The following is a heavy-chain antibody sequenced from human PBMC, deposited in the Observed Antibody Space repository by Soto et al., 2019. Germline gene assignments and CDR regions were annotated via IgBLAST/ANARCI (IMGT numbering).Heavy chain of an antibody. J-gene: IGHJ5*02. CDR3: AKDAVALNGGWDWFDP. V-gene: IGHV3-23*01. D-gene: IGHD5-12*01. Sequence: EVQLLESGGGLVQPGGSLRLSCAASEFNFRHYAMSWVRQAPGKGLEWVSSIHGNGGGTYYADSVKGRFTVSRDDSKETLCLQVSGLRVDATAVYYCAKDAVALNGGWDWFDPWGQGTLVTVSS. CDR1: EFNFRHYA. CDR2: IHGNGGGT.